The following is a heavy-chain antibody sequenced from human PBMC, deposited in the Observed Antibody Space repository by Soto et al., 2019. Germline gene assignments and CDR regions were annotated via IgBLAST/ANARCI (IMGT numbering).Heavy chain of an antibody. CDR1: GFTFSSYW. D-gene: IGHD2-2*02. J-gene: IGHJ4*02. CDR3: ARGFLRGVVPAAISFDY. V-gene: IGHV3-7*01. CDR2: IKQDGSEK. Sequence: EVQLVESGGGLVQPGGSLRLSRAASGFTFSSYWMSWVRQAPGKGLEWVANIKQDGSEKYYVDSVKGRFTISRDNAKNSLYLQMNSLRAEDTAVYYCARGFLRGVVPAAISFDYWGQGTLVTVSS.